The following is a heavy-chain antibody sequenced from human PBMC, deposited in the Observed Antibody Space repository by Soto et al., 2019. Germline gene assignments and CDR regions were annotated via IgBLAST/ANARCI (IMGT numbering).Heavy chain of an antibody. Sequence: PGGSLRLSCAASGFTFISYAIIFFRHAPLKGLEWVSAISGSGGSTYYADSVKGRFTISRDNSKNTLYLQMNSLRAEDTAVYYCAKDRPVGYCSSTSCYFDYWGQGTLVTVSS. V-gene: IGHV3-23*01. CDR2: ISGSGGST. D-gene: IGHD2-2*01. CDR3: AKDRPVGYCSSTSCYFDY. J-gene: IGHJ4*02. CDR1: GFTFISYA.